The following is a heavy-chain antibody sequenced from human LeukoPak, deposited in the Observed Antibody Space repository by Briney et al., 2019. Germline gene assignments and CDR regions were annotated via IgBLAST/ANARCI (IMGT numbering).Heavy chain of an antibody. Sequence: GGSLRLSCAASGFTFSSYWMHWVRQAPGKGLVWVSRINTDGSSTSYADSVKGRFTISRDNAKNTLYLQMNSLRAEDTDVYYCARGFGDYYDSSGYYLFDYWGQGTLVTVSS. D-gene: IGHD3-22*01. CDR1: GFTFSSYW. V-gene: IGHV3-74*01. CDR2: INTDGSST. J-gene: IGHJ4*02. CDR3: ARGFGDYYDSSGYYLFDY.